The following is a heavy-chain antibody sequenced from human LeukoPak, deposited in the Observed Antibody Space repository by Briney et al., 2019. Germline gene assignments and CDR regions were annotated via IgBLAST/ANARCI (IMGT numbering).Heavy chain of an antibody. CDR2: ISSSGSTI. J-gene: IGHJ4*02. CDR1: GFTFSDFY. V-gene: IGHV3-11*04. D-gene: IGHD5-18*01. Sequence: PGGSLRLSCAASGFTFSDFYMRCVRQAPGKGLEWVPYISSSGSTIYYADSVKGRFTISRDNAKNSLYLQMNSLRAEDTAVYYCARVLKLVQLWTRVDYWGQGTLVTVSS. CDR3: ARVLKLVQLWTRVDY.